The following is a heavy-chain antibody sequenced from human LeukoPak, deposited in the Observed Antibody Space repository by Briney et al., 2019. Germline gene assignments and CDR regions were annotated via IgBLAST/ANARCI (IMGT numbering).Heavy chain of an antibody. J-gene: IGHJ6*02. CDR3: ARGIYGSGTHYTYYYYAMDV. CDR2: IKQDGGAK. D-gene: IGHD3-10*01. CDR1: GFIFSGYW. Sequence: GGSLKLSCAASGFIFSGYWMSWVRQAPGKGLEWVANIKQDGGAKYYVDSVKGRFTISRDNARNSLYLQMSSLRAEDMAVYYCARGIYGSGTHYTYYYYAMDVWGQGTTVTVSS. V-gene: IGHV3-7*03.